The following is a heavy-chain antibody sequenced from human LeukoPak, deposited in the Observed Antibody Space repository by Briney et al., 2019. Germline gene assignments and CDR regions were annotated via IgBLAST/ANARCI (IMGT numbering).Heavy chain of an antibody. CDR2: IIPIFGTA. V-gene: IGHV1-69*13. D-gene: IGHD3-22*01. CDR1: GGTISSYA. J-gene: IGHJ1*01. Sequence: ASVKVSCKASGGTISSYAISWVRQAPGQGLEWMGGIIPIFGTANYAQKFQGRVTITADESTSTAYMELSSLRSEDTAVYYCARYYYDSSGYYSAEYFQHWGQGTLVTVSS. CDR3: ARYYYDSSGYYSAEYFQH.